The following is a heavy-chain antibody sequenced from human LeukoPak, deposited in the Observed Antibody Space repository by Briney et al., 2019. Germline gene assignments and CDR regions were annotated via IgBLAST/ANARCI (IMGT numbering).Heavy chain of an antibody. CDR2: INSDGSST. J-gene: IGHJ4*02. Sequence: GGSLRLSCAASGFTFSTYWMHWVRQAPGKGLVWVSRINSDGSSTSYADSVKGRFTISRDNAKNTLYLQMNSLRAEDTAVYYCARSRQADIVAYFDYWGQGTLVTVSS. CDR3: ARSRQADIVAYFDY. CDR1: GFTFSTYW. V-gene: IGHV3-74*01. D-gene: IGHD5-12*01.